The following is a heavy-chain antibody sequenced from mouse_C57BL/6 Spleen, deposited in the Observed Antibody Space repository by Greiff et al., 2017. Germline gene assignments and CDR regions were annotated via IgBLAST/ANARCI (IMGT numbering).Heavy chain of an antibody. CDR3: ARELGHVDY. J-gene: IGHJ2*01. Sequence: EVQLQQSGPELVKPGASVKISCKASGYTFTDYYMNWVKQSHGKSLEWIGDINPNNGGTSYNQKFKGKATLTVDKSSSTAYMELRSLTSEDSAVYYCARELGHVDYGGQGTTLTVSS. D-gene: IGHD4-1*01. V-gene: IGHV1-26*01. CDR2: INPNNGGT. CDR1: GYTFTDYY.